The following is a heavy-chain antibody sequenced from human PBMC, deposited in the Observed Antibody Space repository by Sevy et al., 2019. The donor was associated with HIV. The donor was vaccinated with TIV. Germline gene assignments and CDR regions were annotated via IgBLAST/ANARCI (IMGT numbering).Heavy chain of an antibody. CDR3: TSPLGHGDTAKLHS. V-gene: IGHV1-46*03. Sequence: ASVKVSCKASGYTFRRYYIHWVRQAPGQGPEWMGIINPGDGTTNYAEKFHDRVTMTRDTSTSTVYMELSSLRSDDTAVYYCTSPLGHGDTAKLHSWGQGTLVTVSS. D-gene: IGHD5-18*01. CDR2: INPGDGTT. CDR1: GYTFRRYY. J-gene: IGHJ4*02.